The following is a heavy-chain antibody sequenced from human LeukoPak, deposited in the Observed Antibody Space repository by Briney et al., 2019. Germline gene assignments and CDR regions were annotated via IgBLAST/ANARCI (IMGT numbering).Heavy chain of an antibody. CDR1: GFTVSSND. V-gene: IGHV3-53*01. D-gene: IGHD4-17*01. J-gene: IGHJ4*02. CDR2: IYSGGST. Sequence: GGSLRISCAASGFTVSSNDMSWVRQAPGKGLECISVIYSGGSTDYADSVKGRLTIYRDNSKNTLYLQMNSLRAEDTAVYYCARVVDHDYGDYSLDSRGQGNPVTVSS. CDR3: ARVVDHDYGDYSLDS.